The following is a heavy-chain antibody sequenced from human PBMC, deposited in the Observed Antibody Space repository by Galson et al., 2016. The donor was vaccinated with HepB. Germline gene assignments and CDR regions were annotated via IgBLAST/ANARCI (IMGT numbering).Heavy chain of an antibody. CDR2: IIPNFGSP. D-gene: IGHD2-21*02. V-gene: IGHV1-69*13. J-gene: IGHJ6*02. CDR1: GGTFTRGTFSSYA. CDR3: DVAYCGGDCYAVGYYYYGMDV. Sequence: SVKVSCKVSGGTFTRGTFSSYAISWVRQAPGQGLEWMGGIIPNFGSPYYAQKFQGRLTITADESTSTAYMELSSLRSEDTAVYYCDVAYCGGDCYAVGYYYYGMDVWGQGTTVTVSS.